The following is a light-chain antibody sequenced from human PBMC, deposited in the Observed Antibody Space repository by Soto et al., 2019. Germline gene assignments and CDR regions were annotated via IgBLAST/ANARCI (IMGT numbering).Light chain of an antibody. CDR1: QSVSSSY. J-gene: IGKJ5*01. V-gene: IGKV3-20*01. CDR2: GAF. CDR3: QQYGSSPSIT. Sequence: EIVLTQSTGTLSLSPGERATLSCRASQSVSSSYLAWYQQKPGQAPRLLIYGAFNRATGIPDRFSGSGSGTDFTLTISRLESEVFAVYYCQQYGSSPSITFGQGTRLDIK.